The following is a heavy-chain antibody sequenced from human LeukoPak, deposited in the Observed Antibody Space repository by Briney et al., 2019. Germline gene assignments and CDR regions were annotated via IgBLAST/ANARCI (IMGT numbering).Heavy chain of an antibody. CDR2: ISYDGSNK. V-gene: IGHV3-30*03. CDR3: VRDVWGDRDSYFDY. Sequence: GGSLRLSCAASGFTFSSYGMHWVRQAPGKGLEWVAVISYDGSNKYYADSVKGRFTISRDNSKNTLYLQMNSLRAEDTAVYYCVRDVWGDRDSYFDYWGQGSLVTVSS. D-gene: IGHD2-21*01. J-gene: IGHJ4*02. CDR1: GFTFSSYG.